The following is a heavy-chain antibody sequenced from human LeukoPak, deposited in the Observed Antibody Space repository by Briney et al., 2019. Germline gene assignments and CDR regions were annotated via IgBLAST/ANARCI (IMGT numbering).Heavy chain of an antibody. V-gene: IGHV3-53*01. Sequence: GGSLGLSCAASGFTVSSNYMSWVRQAPGRGLEGAPVIYSGGTTYYADSVQGRFTISRDNSKNTLYLQISSLRAEDTAVYYCARSYGTYYYGMDVWGQGTTVTVSS. D-gene: IGHD1-26*01. CDR2: IYSGGTT. CDR3: ARSYGTYYYGMDV. J-gene: IGHJ6*02. CDR1: GFTVSSNY.